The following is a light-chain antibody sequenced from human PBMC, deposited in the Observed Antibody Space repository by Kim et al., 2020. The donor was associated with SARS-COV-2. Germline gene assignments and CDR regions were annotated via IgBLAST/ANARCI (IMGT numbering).Light chain of an antibody. J-gene: IGKJ2*01. CDR3: QQYDRPPYT. Sequence: LSPGERAPLSCRASQSVAPNHLAWFQQNPGQAPRLLIYGTSSRATGIPDRFSASESGTDCTLTISRLEPEDFAVYFCQQYDRPPYTFGQGTKLEI. V-gene: IGKV3-20*01. CDR1: QSVAPNH. CDR2: GTS.